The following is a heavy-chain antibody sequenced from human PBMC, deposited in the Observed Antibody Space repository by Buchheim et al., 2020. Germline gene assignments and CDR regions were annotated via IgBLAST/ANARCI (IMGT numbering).Heavy chain of an antibody. V-gene: IGHV3-21*01. J-gene: IGHJ4*02. CDR1: GFPFIGYS. CDR3: ARADTSGPYYFDY. Sequence: EVQLVESGGGLVKPGGSLRLSCAASGFPFIGYSMTWVRQAPGKGLEWVSSISSSSYIYYADSVKGRFTISRANAKNSVTLKMNSLRAEDTAVYYCARADTSGPYYFDYWGQGTL. D-gene: IGHD6-19*01. CDR2: ISSSSYI.